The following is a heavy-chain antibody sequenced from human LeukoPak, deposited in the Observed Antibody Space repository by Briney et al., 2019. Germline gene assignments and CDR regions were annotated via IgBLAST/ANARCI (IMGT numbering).Heavy chain of an antibody. CDR1: GYTFTSYD. D-gene: IGHD2-21*02. V-gene: IGHV1-8*01. Sequence: ASVKVSCMASGYTFTSYDINWVRQATGQGLEWMGWMNPNSGNTGYAQKFQGRVTMTRNTSISTAYMELSSLRSEDTAVYYCAREVVVTAIWSYYYYGMDVWGQGTTVTVSS. CDR3: AREVVVTAIWSYYYYGMDV. J-gene: IGHJ6*02. CDR2: MNPNSGNT.